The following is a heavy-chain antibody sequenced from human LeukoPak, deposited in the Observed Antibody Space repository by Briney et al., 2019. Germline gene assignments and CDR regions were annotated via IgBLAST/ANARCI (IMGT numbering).Heavy chain of an antibody. V-gene: IGHV4-59*08. CDR1: VGSISTYY. CDR3: SRLRGNDHFYGVDG. CDR2: IYYSGST. Sequence: PETLSLTPTVPVGSISTYYWSWVRQPPGKGLEWIGYIYYSGSTNYSPSLKSRVTMSVDTSKDQFSLNLSSVTAADTAMYYYSRLRGNDHFYGVDGWGQGTTVTVSS. J-gene: IGHJ6*01. D-gene: IGHD1-1*01.